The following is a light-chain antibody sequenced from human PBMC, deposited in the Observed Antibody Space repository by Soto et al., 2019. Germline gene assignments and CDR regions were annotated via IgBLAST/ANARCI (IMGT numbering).Light chain of an antibody. CDR1: QSISSY. Sequence: DLQMTQSPSSLSASVGDRVTITCRASQSISSYLNWYQQKPGKATKLLIYAASSLQSGVPSRFSGSGSGTDFTLTISSLQPEDFATYYCQQSYSTRWTFGQGTKVEIK. J-gene: IGKJ1*01. V-gene: IGKV1-39*01. CDR3: QQSYSTRWT. CDR2: AAS.